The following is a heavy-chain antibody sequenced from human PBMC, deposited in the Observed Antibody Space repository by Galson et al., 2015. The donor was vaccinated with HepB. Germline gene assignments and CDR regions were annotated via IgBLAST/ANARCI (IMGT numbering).Heavy chain of an antibody. J-gene: IGHJ4*02. Sequence: SLRLSCAASGFTFSSYAMHWVRQAPGKGLEWVAVISYDGSNKYYADSVKGRFTISRDNSKNTLYLQMNSLRAEDTAVYYCARDRVQYYDFWSGYFPGDYWGQGTLVTVSS. D-gene: IGHD3-3*01. CDR1: GFTFSSYA. V-gene: IGHV3-30-3*01. CDR2: ISYDGSNK. CDR3: ARDRVQYYDFWSGYFPGDY.